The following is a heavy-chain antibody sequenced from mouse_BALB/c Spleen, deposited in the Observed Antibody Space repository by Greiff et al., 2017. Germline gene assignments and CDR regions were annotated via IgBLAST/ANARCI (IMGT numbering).Heavy chain of an antibody. V-gene: IGHV2-9*02. J-gene: IGHJ3*01. CDR2: IWAGGST. CDR3: ARQGVRRLAWFAY. CDR1: GFSLTSYG. D-gene: IGHD2-14*01. Sequence: QVQLKESGPGLVAPSQSLSITCTVSGFSLTSYGVHWVRQPPGKGLEWLGVIWAGGSTDYNSALKSRLSISKDNSKSQVFLKMNSLQTDDTARYYCARQGVRRLAWFAYWGQGTLVTVSA.